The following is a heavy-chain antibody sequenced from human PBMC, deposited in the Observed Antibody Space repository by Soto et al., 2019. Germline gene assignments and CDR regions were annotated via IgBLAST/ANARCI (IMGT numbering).Heavy chain of an antibody. Sequence: SETLSLTCAVYGGSFSGYYWSWIRQPPGKGLEWIGEINHSGSTNYNPSLKSRVTISVDTSKNQFSLKLSSVTAADTAVYYCARGEREYDILTGYYQATMFDHWGQGTLVTVSS. CDR2: INHSGST. J-gene: IGHJ5*02. CDR3: ARGEREYDILTGYYQATMFDH. V-gene: IGHV4-34*01. D-gene: IGHD3-9*01. CDR1: GGSFSGYY.